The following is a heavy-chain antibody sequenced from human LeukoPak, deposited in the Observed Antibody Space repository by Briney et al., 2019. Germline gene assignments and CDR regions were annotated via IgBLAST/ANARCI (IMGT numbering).Heavy chain of an antibody. CDR1: GFTFSSYT. J-gene: IGHJ3*01. CDR3: AKYYYDSSGRGNDAFDV. Sequence: GGSLRLSCAASGFTFSSYTMAWVRQAPGKGLECVSSLSFGGGTIYYADSVKGRFTISRDNSKNTLYLQMSSLRAEDTATFYYAKYYYDSSGRGNDAFDVWGQGTMVTVSS. V-gene: IGHV3-23*01. CDR2: LSFGGGTI. D-gene: IGHD3-22*01.